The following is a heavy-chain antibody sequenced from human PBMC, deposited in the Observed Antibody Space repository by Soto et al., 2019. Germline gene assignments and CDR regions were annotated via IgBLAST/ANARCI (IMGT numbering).Heavy chain of an antibody. V-gene: IGHV4-59*01. J-gene: IGHJ4*02. CDR1: GGSISSYY. Sequence: SETLSLTCTVSGGSISSYYWSWIRQPPGKGLEWIGYIYYSGSTNYIPSLKSRVTISVDTSKNQFSLKLSSVTAADTAVYYCARSSYGWYYFDYWGQGTLVTVSS. CDR2: IYYSGST. CDR3: ARSSYGWYYFDY. D-gene: IGHD5-18*01.